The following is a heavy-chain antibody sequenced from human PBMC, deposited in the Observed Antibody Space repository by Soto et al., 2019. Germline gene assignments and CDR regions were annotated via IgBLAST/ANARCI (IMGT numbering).Heavy chain of an antibody. CDR1: GGTFSSYP. D-gene: IGHD5-12*01. J-gene: IGHJ6*02. Sequence: QVQLVQSGAEVKKPGSSVKVSCKASGGTFSSYPISWVRQAPGQGLEWRGGIIPIFGTANYAQKFQGRVTITGDESTSTAWMELSSLRSEDTAVYYCARELYSGYDSGSYYYGMDVWCQGTTVTVSS. CDR3: ARELYSGYDSGSYYYGMDV. CDR2: IIPIFGTA. V-gene: IGHV1-69*01.